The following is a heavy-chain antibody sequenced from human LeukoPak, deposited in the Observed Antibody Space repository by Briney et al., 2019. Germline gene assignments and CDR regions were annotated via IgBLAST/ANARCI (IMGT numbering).Heavy chain of an antibody. J-gene: IGHJ6*03. CDR3: ARETGDRYNYYYIDV. CDR1: GFTFSSYS. D-gene: IGHD7-27*01. CDR2: ISSSSSYI. Sequence: SGGSLRLSCAASGFTFSSYSMNRVRQAPGKGLEWVSSISSSSSYIYYADSVKGRFTISRDNAKNSLYLQMNSLRAEDTAVYYCARETGDRYNYYYIDVWGKGTTVTVSS. V-gene: IGHV3-21*04.